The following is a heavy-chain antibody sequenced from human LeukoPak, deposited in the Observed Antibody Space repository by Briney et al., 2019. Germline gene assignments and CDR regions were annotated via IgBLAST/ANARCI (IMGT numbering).Heavy chain of an antibody. V-gene: IGHV3-30-3*01. D-gene: IGHD3/OR15-3a*01. J-gene: IGHJ4*02. Sequence: PGGSLRLSCAASGFTFSSYAMHWVRQAPGKGLEWVAVISYDGSNKYYADSVKGRFTISRDNAKNSLYLQMNSLRAEDTAVYYCAREGGLVLWEYYFDYWGQGTLVTVSS. CDR2: ISYDGSNK. CDR3: AREGGLVLWEYYFDY. CDR1: GFTFSSYA.